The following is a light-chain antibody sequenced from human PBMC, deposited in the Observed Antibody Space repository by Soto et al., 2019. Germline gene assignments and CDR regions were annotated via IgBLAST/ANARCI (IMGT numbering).Light chain of an antibody. V-gene: IGLV2-14*01. CDR2: EVT. CDR1: SSDVGDYNY. J-gene: IGLJ1*01. Sequence: QSALTQPASVSGSPGQSITISCTGTSSDVGDYNYVSWYQQHPGKAPKLMIYEVTNRPSGVSTRFSGSKSGNTASLTISGLQAEDEADYYCTSYTSSTPLVFGTGTKFTVL. CDR3: TSYTSSTPLV.